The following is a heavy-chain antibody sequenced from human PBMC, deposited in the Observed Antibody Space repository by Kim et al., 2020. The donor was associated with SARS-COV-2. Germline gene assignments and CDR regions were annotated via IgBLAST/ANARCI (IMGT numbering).Heavy chain of an antibody. Sequence: GGSLRLSCAASGFTVSDNYMSWVRQAPGKGLEWFSVIYGSFITYYADSVKVRFTISRENSKNTLYLQMNSLRAEDTAVYSCATVATVTHFDYWGQGTLVTVSS. V-gene: IGHV3-66*01. CDR3: ATVATVTHFDY. CDR2: IYGSFIT. J-gene: IGHJ4*02. D-gene: IGHD4-17*01. CDR1: GFTVSDNY.